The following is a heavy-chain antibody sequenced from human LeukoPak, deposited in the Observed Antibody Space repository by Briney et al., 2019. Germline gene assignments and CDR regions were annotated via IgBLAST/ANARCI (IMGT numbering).Heavy chain of an antibody. CDR3: ARSGFRDYYFAMDV. V-gene: IGHV4-59*02. CDR1: GGSVSSYY. J-gene: IGHJ6*02. CDR2: IFYGGST. Sequence: PSETLSLTCTVSGGSVSSYYRSWIRQLPGKGLEWIGFIFYGGSTNYNPSLKSRVTISEDTSKNRFSLKLSSVTAADTAVYYCARSGFRDYYFAMDVWGQGTTVTVSS. D-gene: IGHD3-22*01.